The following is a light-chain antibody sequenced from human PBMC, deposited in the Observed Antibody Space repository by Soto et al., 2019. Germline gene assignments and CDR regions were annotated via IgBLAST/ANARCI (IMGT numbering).Light chain of an antibody. V-gene: IGLV2-8*01. J-gene: IGLJ3*02. Sequence: QSALTQPPSASGSPGQSVTISCAGTSSDIGSYDHVSWYQQHPGKAPKLMIYDVTKRPPGVPDRFSGSKSGNAASLTVSGLQTEDEADYYCSSFAGSNNVVFGGGTKLTVL. CDR2: DVT. CDR1: SSDIGSYDH. CDR3: SSFAGSNNVV.